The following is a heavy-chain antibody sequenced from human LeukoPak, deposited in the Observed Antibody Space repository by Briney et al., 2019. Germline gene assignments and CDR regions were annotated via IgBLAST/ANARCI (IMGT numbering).Heavy chain of an antibody. V-gene: IGHV4-59*01. CDR2: IHYSGRT. Sequence: SETLSPTCTVSGGSISNYYWSWIRQPPGKGLEWIGFIHYSGRTSYNPSLKSRVTMSVDTSTDQFSLELNSVSAADTAVYFCARYHSSGLDYWGQGTLVTVSP. CDR3: ARYHSSGLDY. D-gene: IGHD3-22*01. CDR1: GGSISNYY. J-gene: IGHJ4*02.